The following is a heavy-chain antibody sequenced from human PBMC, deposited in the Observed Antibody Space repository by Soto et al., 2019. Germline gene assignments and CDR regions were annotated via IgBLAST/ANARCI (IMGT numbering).Heavy chain of an antibody. D-gene: IGHD3-10*01. V-gene: IGHV3-9*01. CDR3: AKGDYFGELLLLGAFGYYGMDV. CDR1: GFTFDDYA. Sequence: EVQLVESGGGLVQPGRSLRLSCAASGFTFDDYAMHWVRQAPGKGLEWVSGISWNSGSIGYADSVKGRFTISRDNAKNSLYLQMNSLRAEDTALYYCAKGDYFGELLLLGAFGYYGMDVWGQGTTVTVSS. J-gene: IGHJ6*02. CDR2: ISWNSGSI.